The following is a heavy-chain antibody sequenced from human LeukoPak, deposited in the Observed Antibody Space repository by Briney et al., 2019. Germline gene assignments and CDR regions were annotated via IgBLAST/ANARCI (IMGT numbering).Heavy chain of an antibody. CDR2: INPNSGGT. D-gene: IGHD2-15*01. CDR3: ARGGGSFRTQYGMDV. Sequence: ASVKVSCKASGYTFTGYYMHWVRQAPGQGLEWMGWINPNSGGTNYAQKFQGWVTMTRDTSISTAYMELSRLRSDDTAAYYCARGGGSFRTQYGMDVWGQGTTVTASS. J-gene: IGHJ6*02. CDR1: GYTFTGYY. V-gene: IGHV1-2*04.